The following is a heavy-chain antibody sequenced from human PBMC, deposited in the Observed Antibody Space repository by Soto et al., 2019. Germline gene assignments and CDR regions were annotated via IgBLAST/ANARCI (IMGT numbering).Heavy chain of an antibody. CDR2: ISNDGSNK. D-gene: IGHD1-26*01. V-gene: IGHV3-30*18. Sequence: QVQLVESGGGMVQPGRSLRLSCAASGFTFSNYGIHWARQAPGKGLEWVALISNDGSNKYYADSVKGRFTISRDNSRITLYLQMNSLRAEDTAVYYCAKDLLGLVGTTTYWGQGTLVTVSS. CDR1: GFTFSNYG. J-gene: IGHJ4*02. CDR3: AKDLLGLVGTTTY.